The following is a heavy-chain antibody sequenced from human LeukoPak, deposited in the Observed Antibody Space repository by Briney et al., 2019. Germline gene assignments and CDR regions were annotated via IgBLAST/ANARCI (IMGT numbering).Heavy chain of an antibody. CDR1: GDSISSGGYY. J-gene: IGHJ6*02. D-gene: IGHD6-6*01. CDR2: IFYRGGT. V-gene: IGHV4-31*03. Sequence: SQTLSLTCTVSGDSISSGGYYWSWVRQHPRKGLEWIGYIFYRGGTYYNPSLKSRVTISVDTSKNQFSLKLSSVTAADTAVYYCARHLRYSSSSNYYYGMDVWGQGTTVTVSS. CDR3: ARHLRYSSSSNYYYGMDV.